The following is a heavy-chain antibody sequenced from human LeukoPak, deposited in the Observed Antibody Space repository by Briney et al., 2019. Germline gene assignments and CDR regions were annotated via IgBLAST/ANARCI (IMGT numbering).Heavy chain of an antibody. J-gene: IGHJ4*02. D-gene: IGHD6-13*01. Sequence: GGSLTLSCAASGLTFSPYYMTWIRQAPGEGLQWVSYISDSGTTVEYTDSVKGRFTISRDNAKNSLYLQMNSLRAEDTAVYYCARVGGSWYMDHWGQGTLVTVSS. CDR2: ISDSGTTV. CDR1: GLTFSPYY. V-gene: IGHV3-11*01. CDR3: ARVGGSWYMDH.